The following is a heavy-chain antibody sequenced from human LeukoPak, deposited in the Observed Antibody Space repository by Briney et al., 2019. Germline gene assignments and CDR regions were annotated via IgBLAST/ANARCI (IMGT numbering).Heavy chain of an antibody. D-gene: IGHD3-10*01. CDR2: ISIGGERT. CDR1: GFTFSNRA. Sequence: GGSLRLSCVVSGFTFSNRAMSWVRQAPGKGLEWTSAISIGGERTYYADSVKGRFSISRDNSKNTLYLQMNGLRAGDTAIYYCANEIRPNDYWGQGTLVTVSS. CDR3: ANEIRPNDY. J-gene: IGHJ4*02. V-gene: IGHV3-23*01.